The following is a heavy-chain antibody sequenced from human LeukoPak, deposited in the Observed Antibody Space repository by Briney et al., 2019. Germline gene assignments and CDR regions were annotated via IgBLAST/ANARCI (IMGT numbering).Heavy chain of an antibody. CDR3: AKDMTAATTHNFDY. CDR2: FSWDSGSI. J-gene: IGHJ4*02. CDR1: GFTFDDYA. Sequence: PGGSLRLSCAASGFTFDDYAMHWVRQAPGKGLEWVSGFSWDSGSIGYADSVKGRFTISRDNAKNSLYLQMNSLRAEDTALYYCAKDMTAATTHNFDYWGQGTLVTVSS. D-gene: IGHD2-15*01. V-gene: IGHV3-9*01.